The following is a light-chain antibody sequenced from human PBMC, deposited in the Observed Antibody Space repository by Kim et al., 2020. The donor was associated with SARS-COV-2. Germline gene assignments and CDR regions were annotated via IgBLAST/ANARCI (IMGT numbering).Light chain of an antibody. CDR3: QQSYTTPLFT. V-gene: IGKV1-39*01. J-gene: IGKJ3*01. CDR1: QSISNY. CDR2: AAP. Sequence: SVGDRVTITCRASQSISNYLNWYQKKPGKAPKLLIYAAPNLQRGVPSRFSGRGSGTDFTLTIISLQPEDFATYYCQQSYTTPLFTFGPGTKVDIK.